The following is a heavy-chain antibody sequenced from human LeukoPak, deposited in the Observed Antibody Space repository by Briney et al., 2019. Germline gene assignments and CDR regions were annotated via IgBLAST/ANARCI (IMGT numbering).Heavy chain of an antibody. D-gene: IGHD1-26*01. CDR1: GFTFSGSA. Sequence: GGSLRLSRAASGFTFSGSAMHWVRQASGKGLEWVGRIRSKANSYATAYAASVKGRFTISRDDSKNTAYLQMNSLKTEDTAVYYCTTTMGASVAFDIWGQGTMVTVSS. CDR3: TTTMGASVAFDI. CDR2: IRSKANSYAT. J-gene: IGHJ3*02. V-gene: IGHV3-73*01.